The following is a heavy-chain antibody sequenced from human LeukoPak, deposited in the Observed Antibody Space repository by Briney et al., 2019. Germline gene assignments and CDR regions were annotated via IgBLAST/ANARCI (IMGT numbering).Heavy chain of an antibody. Sequence: GSLRLSCAASGFTFSSSAMSWIRQPPGKGLEWIGEINHSGSTNYNPSLKSRVTISVDTSKNQFSLKLSSVTATDTAVYYCAREAHYYDSSGRWNYWGQGTLVTVSS. CDR1: GFTFSSSA. V-gene: IGHV4-34*01. D-gene: IGHD3-22*01. CDR2: INHSGST. CDR3: AREAHYYDSSGRWNY. J-gene: IGHJ4*02.